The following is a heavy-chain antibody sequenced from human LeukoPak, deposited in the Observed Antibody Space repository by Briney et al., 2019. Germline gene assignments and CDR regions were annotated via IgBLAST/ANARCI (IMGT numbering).Heavy chain of an antibody. CDR3: ARVRGEAKNCDY. CDR1: GGSFSGYY. D-gene: IGHD3-16*01. CDR2: INHSGST. V-gene: IGHV4-34*01. J-gene: IGHJ4*02. Sequence: KTSETLSLTCAVYGGSFSGYYWRWIRQPPGKGVEWIGEINHSGSTIYNPSLKSRVSISIDTSKKQFSLNLRSVTAADTAVYYCARVRGEAKNCDYWGQGTLVTVSS.